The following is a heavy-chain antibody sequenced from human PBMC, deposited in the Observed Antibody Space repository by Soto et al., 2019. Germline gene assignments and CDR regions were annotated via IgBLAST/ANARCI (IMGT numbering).Heavy chain of an antibody. CDR2: IWYDGSNK. D-gene: IGHD3-16*01. CDR1: GFTFSSYG. V-gene: IGHV3-33*01. J-gene: IGHJ5*02. CDR3: AREEVGDSAWFDP. Sequence: QVQLVESGGGVVQPGRSLRLSCAASGFTFSSYGMHWVRQAPGKGLEWVAVIWYDGSNKYYADSVKGRFTISRDNSKKTLDRQMNNLRAEETDGYYCAREEVGDSAWFDPCGQGTLVTVSS.